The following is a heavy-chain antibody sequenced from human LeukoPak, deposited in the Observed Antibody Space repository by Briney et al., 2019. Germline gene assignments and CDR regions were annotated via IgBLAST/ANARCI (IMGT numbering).Heavy chain of an antibody. CDR1: GYTFTSYG. Sequence: GASVKVSCKASGYTFTSYGISWVRQAPGQGLEWMGWISAYNGNTNYAQKLQGRVTVTTDTSTSTAYMELRSLRSDDTAVYYCARVSSSYYDSSGSFDYWGQGTLVTVSS. D-gene: IGHD3-22*01. V-gene: IGHV1-18*01. CDR2: ISAYNGNT. J-gene: IGHJ4*02. CDR3: ARVSSSYYDSSGSFDY.